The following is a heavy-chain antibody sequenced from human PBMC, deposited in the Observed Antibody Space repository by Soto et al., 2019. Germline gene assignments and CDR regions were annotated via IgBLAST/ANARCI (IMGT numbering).Heavy chain of an antibody. CDR3: ARTQWGLVVPAAVPSANYYYYYGMDV. V-gene: IGHV3-48*02. Sequence: LRLSCAASGFTFSSYSMNWVRQAPGKGLEWVSYISSSSSTIYYADSVKGRFTISRDNAKNSLYLQMNSLRDEDTAVYYCARTQWGLVVPAAVPSANYYYYYGMDVWGQGTTVTVSS. J-gene: IGHJ6*02. CDR2: ISSSSSTI. CDR1: GFTFSSYS. D-gene: IGHD2-2*01.